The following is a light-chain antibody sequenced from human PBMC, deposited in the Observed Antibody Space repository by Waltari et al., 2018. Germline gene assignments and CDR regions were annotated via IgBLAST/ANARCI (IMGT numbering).Light chain of an antibody. CDR1: SSNIGSNY. CDR3: AAWDDSLSGWV. CDR2: RNN. V-gene: IGLV1-47*01. J-gene: IGLJ3*02. Sequence: QSVLTQPPSASGTPGQRVTISCSGSSSNIGSNYVYWYQQLPGTAPKLTIYRNNREPPGVPDRFSGSKSGTSASLAISGLRSEDEADYYCAAWDDSLSGWVFGGGTKLTVL.